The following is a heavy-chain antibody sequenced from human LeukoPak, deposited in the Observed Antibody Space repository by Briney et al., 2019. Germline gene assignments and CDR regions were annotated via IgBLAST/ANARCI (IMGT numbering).Heavy chain of an antibody. CDR3: ARGGEGSSWYRYYFDY. CDR2: INHSGST. D-gene: IGHD6-13*01. V-gene: IGHV4-34*01. Sequence: SETLSLTCAVYGGSFRGYYWSWIRQPPGKGLEWIGEINHSGSTNYNPSLKSRVTISVDTSKNQFSLKLSSVTAADTAVYYCARGGEGSSWYRYYFDYWGQGTLVTVSS. CDR1: GGSFRGYY. J-gene: IGHJ4*02.